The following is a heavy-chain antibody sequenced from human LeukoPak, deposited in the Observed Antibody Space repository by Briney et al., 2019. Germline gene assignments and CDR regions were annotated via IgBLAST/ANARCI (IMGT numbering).Heavy chain of an antibody. J-gene: IGHJ3*02. CDR3: ARDLRVWYGTAEI. CDR1: GFTFSTYS. V-gene: IGHV3-21*01. Sequence: GGSLRLSCAASGFTFSTYSMNWVRQAPGKGLEWVSSISSSSSHIYYADSVKGRFTISRDNAKNSLYLQMNSLRAEDTAIYYCARDLRVWYGTAEIWGQGTMVTVSS. D-gene: IGHD3-10*01. CDR2: ISSSSSHI.